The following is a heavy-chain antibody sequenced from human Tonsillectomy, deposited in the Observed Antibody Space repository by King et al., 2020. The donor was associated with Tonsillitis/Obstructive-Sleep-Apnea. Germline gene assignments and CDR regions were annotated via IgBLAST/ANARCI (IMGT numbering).Heavy chain of an antibody. Sequence: VQLVESGGGLVQPGRSLRLSCTASGFIFDDYNLNWVRQGPGKGLEWVGFIRSKAYGGKTEYAASVKGRFTISRDDSKSIAYLQMNSLKTEDTAVYYCTKEAGGHYDVWSGYHHLYYMDVWGKGTTVTVSS. V-gene: IGHV3-49*04. D-gene: IGHD3-3*01. J-gene: IGHJ6*03. CDR3: TKEAGGHYDVWSGYHHLYYMDV. CDR1: GFIFDDYN. CDR2: IRSKAYGGKT.